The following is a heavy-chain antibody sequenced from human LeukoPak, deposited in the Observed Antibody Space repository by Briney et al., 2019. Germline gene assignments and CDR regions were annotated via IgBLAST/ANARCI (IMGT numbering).Heavy chain of an antibody. CDR3: AREYCSTTRCYMADY. CDR1: GYRFTSYG. Sequence: ASVKVSCKASGYRFTSYGISWVRQAPGQGLEWMGWISGYNGNTNYAQKLQGRVTMTTDTSTSTAYMELRSLRSDDTAVYYYAREYCSTTRCYMADYWGQGTLVTVSS. V-gene: IGHV1-18*01. D-gene: IGHD2-2*01. CDR2: ISGYNGNT. J-gene: IGHJ4*02.